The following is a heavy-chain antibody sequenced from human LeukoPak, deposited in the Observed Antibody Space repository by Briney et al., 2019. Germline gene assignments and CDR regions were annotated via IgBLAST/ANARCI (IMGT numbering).Heavy chain of an antibody. CDR1: GFTFSSYW. J-gene: IGHJ2*01. V-gene: IGHV3-7*01. CDR2: IKVDGSEK. Sequence: GGSLRLSCAASGFTFSSYWMSWVRQAPGRGLEWVANIKVDGSEKYYVDSVRGRFTISRDNAKNSLYLQMNGLRVEDTAVYYCARSTIGSHWYFDLWGRGTLDTVSS. CDR3: ARSTIGSHWYFDL. D-gene: IGHD1-14*01.